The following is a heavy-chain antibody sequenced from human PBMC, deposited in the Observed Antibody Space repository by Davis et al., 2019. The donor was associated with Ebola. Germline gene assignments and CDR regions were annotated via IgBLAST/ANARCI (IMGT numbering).Heavy chain of an antibody. CDR1: GGSISSSSYY. Sequence: SETLSLTCTVSGGSISSSSYYWGWIRQPPGKGLEWIGSIYYSGSTYYNPSLKSRVTISVDTSKNQFSLKLSSVTAADTAVYYCARHSVPTIFGDYESYFDYWGQGTLVTVSS. J-gene: IGHJ4*02. CDR3: ARHSVPTIFGDYESYFDY. CDR2: IYYSGST. D-gene: IGHD4-17*01. V-gene: IGHV4-39*01.